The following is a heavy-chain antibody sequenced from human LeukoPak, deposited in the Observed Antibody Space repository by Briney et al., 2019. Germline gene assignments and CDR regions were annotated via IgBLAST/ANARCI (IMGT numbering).Heavy chain of an antibody. CDR1: GGTFSSYA. J-gene: IGHJ4*02. CDR2: IIPILGIA. V-gene: IGHV1-69*04. CDR3: ARSVKYDSSGPYDY. D-gene: IGHD3-22*01. Sequence: GASVKVSCKASGGTFSSYAISWVRQAPGQGLEWMGRIIPILGIANYAQKFQGGVTITADKSTSTAYMELSSLRSEDTAVYYCARSVKYDSSGPYDYWGQGTLVTVSS.